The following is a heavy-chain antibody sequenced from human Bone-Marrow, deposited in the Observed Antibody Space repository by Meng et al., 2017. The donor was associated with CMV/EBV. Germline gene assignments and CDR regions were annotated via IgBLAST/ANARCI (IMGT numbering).Heavy chain of an antibody. Sequence: GGSLRLSCAASGFTFSSYAMSWVRQAPGKGLEWVSAISGSGGSTYYADSVKGRFTISRDNSKNTLFLQMISLRPEDTAVYYCARSLAAAANYYHGMDVWGQGTTVTVSS. J-gene: IGHJ6*02. CDR2: ISGSGGST. CDR3: ARSLAAAANYYHGMDV. CDR1: GFTFSSYA. V-gene: IGHV3-23*01. D-gene: IGHD6-25*01.